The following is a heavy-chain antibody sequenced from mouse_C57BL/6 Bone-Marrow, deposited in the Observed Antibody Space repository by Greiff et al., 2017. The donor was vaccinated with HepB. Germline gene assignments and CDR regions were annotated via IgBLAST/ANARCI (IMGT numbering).Heavy chain of an antibody. D-gene: IGHD1-1*01. V-gene: IGHV6-3*01. Sequence: EVKLVESGGGLVQPGGSMKLSCVASGFTFSNYWMNWVRQSPEKGLEWVAQIRLKSDNYATHYAESVKGRFTISRDDSKSSVYLQMNNLRAEDTGIYYCTVYYYGSRGYFDVWGTGTTVTVSS. CDR3: TVYYYGSRGYFDV. CDR1: GFTFSNYW. CDR2: IRLKSDNYAT. J-gene: IGHJ1*03.